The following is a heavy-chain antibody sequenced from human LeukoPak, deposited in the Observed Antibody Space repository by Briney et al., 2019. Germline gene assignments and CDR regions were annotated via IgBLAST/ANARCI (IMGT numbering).Heavy chain of an antibody. D-gene: IGHD3-22*01. CDR1: GFTFSSYE. V-gene: IGHV3-21*01. J-gene: IGHJ4*02. CDR3: ARDGSYYYDSSGYLLDY. CDR2: ISSSSSYI. Sequence: GGSLRLSCAASGFTFSSYELNWVRQAPGKGLEWVSSISSSSSYIYYADSVKGRFTISRDNAKNSLYLQMNSLRAEDTAVYYCARDGSYYYDSSGYLLDYWGQGTLVTVSS.